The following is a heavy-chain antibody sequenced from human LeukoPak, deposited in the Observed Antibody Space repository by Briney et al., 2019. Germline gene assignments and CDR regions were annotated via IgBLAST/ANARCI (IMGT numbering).Heavy chain of an antibody. Sequence: TSSETLSLTCTVSGDSISGYYWTWIRQPPGKGLEWIGYIYYSGSTNYNPSLKSRLTISVDTSKNQFSLKLSSVTAAGTAVYYCARLRGNYFPDYWGQGFLVTVSS. J-gene: IGHJ4*02. D-gene: IGHD4-11*01. CDR1: GDSISGYY. CDR2: IYYSGST. CDR3: ARLRGNYFPDY. V-gene: IGHV4-59*01.